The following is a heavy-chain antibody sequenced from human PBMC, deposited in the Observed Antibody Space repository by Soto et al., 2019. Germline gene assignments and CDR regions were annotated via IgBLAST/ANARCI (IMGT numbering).Heavy chain of an antibody. J-gene: IGHJ5*02. CDR2: IRSKANSYAT. CDR1: GFTFSGSA. CDR3: TSVVPAAYNWFDP. V-gene: IGHV3-73*01. D-gene: IGHD2-2*01. Sequence: EVQLVESGGGLVQPGGSLKLSCAASGFTFSGSAMHWVRQASGKGLEWVGRIRSKANSYATAYAASVKGRFTISRDDSKNTAYLKMNSLKTEDTAVYYCTSVVPAAYNWFDPWGQGTLVTVSS.